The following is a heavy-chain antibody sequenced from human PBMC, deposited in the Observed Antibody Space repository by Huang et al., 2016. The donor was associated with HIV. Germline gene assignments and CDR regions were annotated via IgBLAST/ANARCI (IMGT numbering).Heavy chain of an antibody. Sequence: GSTNYNPSLKSRVTITVDTSKNQFSLRLSSVTAADTAVYYCASASIAARRWFDPWGQGSLVTVSS. V-gene: IGHV4-59*01. CDR3: ASASIAARRWFDP. D-gene: IGHD6-6*01. CDR2: GST. J-gene: IGHJ5*02.